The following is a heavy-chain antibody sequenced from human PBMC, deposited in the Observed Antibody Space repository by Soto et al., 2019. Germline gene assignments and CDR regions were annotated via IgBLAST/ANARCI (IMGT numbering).Heavy chain of an antibody. J-gene: IGHJ4*02. CDR3: ARGRYCDASGGCANY. CDR2: ISGSGHAT. D-gene: IGHD5-12*01. V-gene: IGHV3-23*01. CDR1: GFMFDNYA. Sequence: EVKLLESGGGSVPPGASARLSCLTSGFMFDNYAMSWVRQSPARGLEWVAAISGSGHATYYTQSVRGRFIISRDKSKKAVFLQMNNLRTEDTAIYYCARGRYCDASGGCANYWGLGTLVTVSP.